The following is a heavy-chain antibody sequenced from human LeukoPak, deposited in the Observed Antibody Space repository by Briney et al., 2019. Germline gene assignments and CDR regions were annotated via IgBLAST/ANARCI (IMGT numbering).Heavy chain of an antibody. CDR1: GGSISSYY. CDR3: ARDYSSGWYGDAFDI. Sequence: SETLSLTCTVSGGSISSYYWSWIRQPPGKGLEWIGYIHYSGSTNYNPSLKSRVTISVDTSKNQFSLKLSSVTAADTAVYYCARDYSSGWYGDAFDIWGQGTMVTVSS. CDR2: IHYSGST. V-gene: IGHV4-59*01. J-gene: IGHJ3*02. D-gene: IGHD6-19*01.